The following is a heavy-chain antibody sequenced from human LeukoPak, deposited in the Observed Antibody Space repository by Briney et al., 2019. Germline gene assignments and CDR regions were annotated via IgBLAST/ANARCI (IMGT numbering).Heavy chain of an antibody. D-gene: IGHD3-9*01. V-gene: IGHV1-2*02. Sequence: ASVNVSCKASGYTFTGYYMHWVRQAPGQGLEWMGWINPNSGGTNYAQKFQGRVTMTRDTSISTADMELSRLRSDDTAVYCCARDREGYYDILTGYYGVGAFDIWGQGTMVTVSS. CDR3: ARDREGYYDILTGYYGVGAFDI. CDR1: GYTFTGYY. J-gene: IGHJ3*02. CDR2: INPNSGGT.